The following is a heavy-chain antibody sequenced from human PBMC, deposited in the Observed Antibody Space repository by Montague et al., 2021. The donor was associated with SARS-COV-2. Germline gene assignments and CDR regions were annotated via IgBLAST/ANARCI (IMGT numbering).Heavy chain of an antibody. J-gene: IGHJ4*02. D-gene: IGHD3-16*02. CDR3: ARYTSRMYGSFDY. CDR1: GFSLNTNGMG. V-gene: IGHV2-5*02. Sequence: PPLVKPTQTLTLTCTVSGFSLNTNGMGAGWIRQPPGEAPAWLALIYWDDDKRYSPSLKTRLTITKDTSRNQVVLTMTNVDPGDTGTYFCARYTSRMYGSFDYWGQGALVSVSS. CDR2: IYWDDDK.